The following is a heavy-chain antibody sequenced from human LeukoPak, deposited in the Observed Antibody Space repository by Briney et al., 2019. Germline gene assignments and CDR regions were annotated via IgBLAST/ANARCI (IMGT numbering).Heavy chain of an antibody. D-gene: IGHD3-10*01. CDR3: ARDKRRSDYYGSGSYYPDAFDI. CDR2: MNPNSGNT. Sequence: ASVKVSCKASGYTFTSYDINWVRQATGQGLEWMGWMNPNSGNTGYAQKFQGRVTMTRNTSISTAYMELSSLRSEDTAVYYCARDKRRSDYYGSGSYYPDAFDIWGQGTMVTVSS. V-gene: IGHV1-8*02. CDR1: GYTFTSYD. J-gene: IGHJ3*02.